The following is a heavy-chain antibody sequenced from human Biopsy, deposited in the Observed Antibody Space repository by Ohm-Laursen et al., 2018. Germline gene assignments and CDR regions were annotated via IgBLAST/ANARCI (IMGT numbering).Heavy chain of an antibody. V-gene: IGHV1-46*01. D-gene: IGHD3-3*01. J-gene: IGHJ3*02. Sequence: ASVKVSCKASGYSFTSYYMHWVRQAPGQGLEWMGMINPSGSTTSYPQIFQGRVTMTRDTSKSTVYMKLSSLRSEDTAVYYCARAERFLECFDIWGQGTMVTVSS. CDR1: GYSFTSYY. CDR2: INPSGSTT. CDR3: ARAERFLECFDI.